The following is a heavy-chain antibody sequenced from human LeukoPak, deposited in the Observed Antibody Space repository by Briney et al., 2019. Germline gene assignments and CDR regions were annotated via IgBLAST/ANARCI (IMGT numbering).Heavy chain of an antibody. CDR3: ARGVVAATLNY. D-gene: IGHD2-15*01. V-gene: IGHV4-34*01. CDR2: INHSGST. Sequence: SETLSLTYAVYGGSFSGYYWSWIRQPPGKGLEWIGEINHSGSTNYNPSLKSRVTISVDTSKNQFSLKLSSVTAADTAVYYCARGVVAATLNYWGQGTLVTVSS. J-gene: IGHJ4*02. CDR1: GGSFSGYY.